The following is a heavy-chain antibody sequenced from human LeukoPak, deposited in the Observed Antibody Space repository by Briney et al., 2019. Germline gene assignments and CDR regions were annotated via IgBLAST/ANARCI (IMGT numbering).Heavy chain of an antibody. CDR2: IYSGGNT. J-gene: IGHJ4*02. V-gene: IGHV3-66*01. CDR1: GFSISGNY. Sequence: GGSLRLSCAASGFSISGNYMSWVRQAPGKGLGWVSVIYSGGNTHYADSVKGRLTISRDNSKNTLYLQMNSLRAEDTAVYYCAREFCSGATCYADDWGQGTLVTLSS. CDR3: AREFCSGATCYADD. D-gene: IGHD2-15*01.